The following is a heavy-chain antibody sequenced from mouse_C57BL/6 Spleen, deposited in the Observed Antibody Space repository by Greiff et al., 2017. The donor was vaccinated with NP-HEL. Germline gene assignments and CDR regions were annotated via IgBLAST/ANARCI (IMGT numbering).Heavy chain of an antibody. CDR2: INPNNGGT. D-gene: IGHD2-1*01. CDR1: GYTFTDYN. J-gene: IGHJ1*03. Sequence: VQLQQSGPELVKPGASVKIPCKASGYTFTDYNMDWVKQSHGKSLERIGDINPNNGGTIYNQKFKGKATLTVDKSSSTAYMGLRSLTSEDTAVYYCARSYGNYWYFDVWGTGATVTVTS. V-gene: IGHV1-18*01. CDR3: ARSYGNYWYFDV.